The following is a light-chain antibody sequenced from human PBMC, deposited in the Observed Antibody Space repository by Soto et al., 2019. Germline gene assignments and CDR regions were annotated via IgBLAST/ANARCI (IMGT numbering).Light chain of an antibody. CDR1: QSGSSSY. J-gene: IGKJ1*01. Sequence: IVLTQSPGTVSLSPGERATLSCRASQSGSSSYLAWYQQRPGQAPRRLIFGASTRATGIPDRFSGSGSGTDFTLTISRLEPEDSAVYFCQHYGSSQWTFGQWTFGQGTKVEI. CDR3: QHYGSSQWTFGQWT. V-gene: IGKV3-20*01. CDR2: GAS.